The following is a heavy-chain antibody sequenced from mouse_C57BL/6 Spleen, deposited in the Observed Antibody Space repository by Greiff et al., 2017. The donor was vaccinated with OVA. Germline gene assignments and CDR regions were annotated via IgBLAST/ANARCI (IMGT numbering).Heavy chain of an antibody. CDR2: ISYDGSN. CDR3: ARDYYGNFDV. CDR1: GYSITSGYY. D-gene: IGHD1-1*01. V-gene: IGHV3-6*01. J-gene: IGHJ1*03. Sequence: VQLQQSGPGLVKPSQSLSLTCSVTGYSITSGYYWNWIRQFPGNKLEWMGYISYDGSNNYNPSLKNRISITRDTSKNQFFLTLNSVTTEDTATYYCARDYYGNFDVWGTGTTVTVSS.